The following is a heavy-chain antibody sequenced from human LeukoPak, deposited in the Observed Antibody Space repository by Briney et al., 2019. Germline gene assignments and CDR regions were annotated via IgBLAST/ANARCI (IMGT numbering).Heavy chain of an antibody. CDR3: AKGRSPGYYYYGMDV. V-gene: IGHV1-8*01. CDR1: GYTFTSYD. CDR2: MNPNSGNT. D-gene: IGHD3-10*01. Sequence: ASVKVSCKASGYTFTSYDINWVRQATGQGLEWMGWMNPNSGNTGYAQKFQGRVTMTRNTSISTAYMELSSLRSEDTAVYYCAKGRSPGYYYYGMDVWGQGTTVTVSS. J-gene: IGHJ6*02.